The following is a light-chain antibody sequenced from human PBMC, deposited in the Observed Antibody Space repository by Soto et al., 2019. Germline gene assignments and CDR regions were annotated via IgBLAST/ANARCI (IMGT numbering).Light chain of an antibody. CDR1: ETISTF. J-gene: IGKJ1*01. CDR3: QQSYNIPPT. CDR2: AAS. Sequence: DIQMTQSPVSLSASVGDRVTITCRASETISTFLNWYQQKPGKAPKXLIFAASSLQSGVPSRFSGSGSGTDFAITISGLQPEDGATYDGQQSYNIPPTFGQGTKVDIK. V-gene: IGKV1-39*01.